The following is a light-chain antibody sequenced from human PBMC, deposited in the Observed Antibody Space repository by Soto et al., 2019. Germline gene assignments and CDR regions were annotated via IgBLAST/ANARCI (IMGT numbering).Light chain of an antibody. CDR3: TSYTSNTAVV. CDR1: SSDVGGYNY. CDR2: EVS. J-gene: IGLJ2*01. Sequence: QSVLTQPASVSGAPGQSVTVSCTWTSSDVGGYNYVSWYQQHPGKAPKLMIYEVSNRPSGVSNRFSGSKSGNTASLTISGLQAEDEADYYCTSYTSNTAVVFGGGTKVTVL. V-gene: IGLV2-14*01.